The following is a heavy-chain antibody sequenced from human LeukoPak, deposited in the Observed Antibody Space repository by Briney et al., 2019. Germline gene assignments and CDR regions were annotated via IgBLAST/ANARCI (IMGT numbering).Heavy chain of an antibody. CDR3: ARDLWLVYGSGGPLDY. D-gene: IGHD3-10*01. CDR1: GFTFSSYS. V-gene: IGHV3-21*01. Sequence: GGSLRLSCAASGFTFSSYSMNWVRQAPGKGLEWVSSISSSSSYIYYADSVKGRFTISRDNAKNSLYLQMNSLRAEDTAVYYCARDLWLVYGSGGPLDYWGQGTLVTVSS. CDR2: ISSSSSYI. J-gene: IGHJ4*02.